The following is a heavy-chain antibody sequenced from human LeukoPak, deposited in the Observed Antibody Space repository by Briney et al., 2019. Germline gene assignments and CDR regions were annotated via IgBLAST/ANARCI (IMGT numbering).Heavy chain of an antibody. D-gene: IGHD3-9*01. CDR1: GGTFSSYA. CDR2: IIPIFGTA. V-gene: IGHV1-69*13. Sequence: GASVKVSCKASGGTFSSYAISWVRQAPGQGLEWMGGIIPIFGTANYAQKFQGRVTINADESTSTAYMELSSLRSEDTAVYYCARTLGGGLGYFDSDYYMDVWGKGTTVTISS. J-gene: IGHJ6*03. CDR3: ARTLGGGLGYFDSDYYMDV.